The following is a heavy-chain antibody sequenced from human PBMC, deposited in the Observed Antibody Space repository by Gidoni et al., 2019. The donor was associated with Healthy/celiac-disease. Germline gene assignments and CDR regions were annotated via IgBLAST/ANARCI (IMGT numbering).Heavy chain of an antibody. CDR2: ISAYNGNT. D-gene: IGHD6-19*01. CDR3: ARWWQWLIPGAFDY. J-gene: IGHJ4*02. Sequence: QVQLVQSGAEGKKPGSSVKVSCKTYGYTFTSYGISWVRQAPGQGLEWMGWISAYNGNTNSAQKLQGRVTMTTDTSTSTAYMELRSLRSDDTAVYYCARWWQWLIPGAFDYWGQGTLVTVSS. V-gene: IGHV1-18*01. CDR1: GYTFTSYG.